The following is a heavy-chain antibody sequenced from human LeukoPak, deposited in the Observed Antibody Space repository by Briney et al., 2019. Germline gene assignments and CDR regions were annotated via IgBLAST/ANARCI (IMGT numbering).Heavy chain of an antibody. V-gene: IGHV4-38-2*01. Sequence: PSETLSLTCAVSGYSISSTYYWGWIRQPPGKGLEWIGSMYHNGNTYYSPSLGSRVAMSVDTSKNQFSLNLSSVTAADTAVYYCARAPANYYMDVWGKGTTVTVSS. D-gene: IGHD2-8*01. CDR2: MYHNGNT. J-gene: IGHJ6*03. CDR3: ARAPANYYMDV. CDR1: GYSISSTYY.